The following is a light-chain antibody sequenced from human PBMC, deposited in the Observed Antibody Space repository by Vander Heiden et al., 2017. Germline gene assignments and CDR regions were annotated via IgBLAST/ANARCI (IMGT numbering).Light chain of an antibody. CDR1: SGHRSYA. Sequence: QVVVTPSPSASASLGASVKLTCPRSSGHRSYAIAWHQQQPEKGPRYLMKVLSDGSHRTGVGIPDRFSGSSSGAARYLTIASVQAEDEADYYVQTWGAGIWVFGGGTKLTVL. CDR2: VLSDGSH. CDR3: QTWGAGIWV. J-gene: IGLJ3*02. V-gene: IGLV4-69*02.